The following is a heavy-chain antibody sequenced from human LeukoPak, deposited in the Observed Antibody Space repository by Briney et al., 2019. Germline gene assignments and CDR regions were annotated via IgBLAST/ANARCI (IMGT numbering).Heavy chain of an antibody. Sequence: QPGGSLRLSCAASGFTFSDYAMSWVRQAPGKGLEWVSGIVGNGGRTYYADSVKGRFTISRDNSKNTLYLQMNSLRVEDAAVYYCAKPGEGSYLYLYFDLWGRGTLVTDCS. J-gene: IGHJ2*01. CDR3: AKPGEGSYLYLYFDL. V-gene: IGHV3-23*01. D-gene: IGHD1-26*01. CDR2: IVGNGGRT. CDR1: GFTFSDYA.